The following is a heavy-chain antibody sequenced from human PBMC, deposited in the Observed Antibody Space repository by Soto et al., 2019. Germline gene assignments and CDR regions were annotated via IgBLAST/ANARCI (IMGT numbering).Heavy chain of an antibody. CDR3: ARGRGQWLVQGAFEI. CDR1: GYTFTSYG. Sequence: ASVQVSCKASGYTFTSYGISWVRQAPGQGLERLGWISAYNGNTNYAQKLQGRVTMTRDTSTSTAYMELRSLRSDDTAVYYCARGRGQWLVQGAFEIWGQGTMVTVSS. D-gene: IGHD6-19*01. J-gene: IGHJ3*02. V-gene: IGHV1-18*04. CDR2: ISAYNGNT.